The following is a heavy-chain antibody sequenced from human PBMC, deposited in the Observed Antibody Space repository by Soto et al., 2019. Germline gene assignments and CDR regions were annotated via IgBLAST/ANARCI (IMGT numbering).Heavy chain of an antibody. CDR3: ARGTTPLELRFDP. V-gene: IGHV4-31*03. CDR1: GGSISSGGYY. CDR2: IYYSGST. Sequence: TSEILSLTCTVSGGSISSGGYYWSWIRQHPGKGLEWIGYIYYSGSTYYNPSLKSRVTISVDTSKNQFSLKLSSVTAADTAVYYCARGTTPLELRFDPWGQGTLVTVSS. D-gene: IGHD1-7*01. J-gene: IGHJ5*02.